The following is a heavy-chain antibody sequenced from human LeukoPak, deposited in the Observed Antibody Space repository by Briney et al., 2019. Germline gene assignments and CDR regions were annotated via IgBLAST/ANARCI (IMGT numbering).Heavy chain of an antibody. Sequence: PSETLSLTCTVSGGSFNSSTYYWGWIRQPPGKGLQWIANIYYSGSTYYNPSLKSRVTISVDTSKNQFSLKLSSVTAADTALYYCAWPRGGLPLDDWGQGTLVTVSS. V-gene: IGHV4-39*01. CDR2: IYYSGST. CDR3: AWPRGGLPLDD. D-gene: IGHD5-18*01. J-gene: IGHJ4*02. CDR1: GGSFNSSTYY.